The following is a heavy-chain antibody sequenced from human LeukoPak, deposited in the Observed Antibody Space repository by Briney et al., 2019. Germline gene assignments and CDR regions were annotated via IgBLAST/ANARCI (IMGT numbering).Heavy chain of an antibody. CDR1: GGSVSSGSYY. Sequence: SETLSLTCTVSGGSVSSGSYYWSWIRQPPGKGLEWIGYIYYSGSTNYNPSLKSRVTISVDTSKNQFSLKLSSVTAADTAAYYCARALMVRGVITYYYFDYWGQGTLVTVSS. CDR2: IYYSGST. D-gene: IGHD3-10*01. CDR3: ARALMVRGVITYYYFDY. V-gene: IGHV4-61*01. J-gene: IGHJ4*02.